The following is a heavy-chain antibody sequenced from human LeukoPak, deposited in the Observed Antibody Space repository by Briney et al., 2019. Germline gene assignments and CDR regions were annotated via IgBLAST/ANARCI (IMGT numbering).Heavy chain of an antibody. V-gene: IGHV1-69*13. CDR2: IISIFGTA. Sequence: ASVKVSCKASGGTFSSYAISWVRQAPGQGLEWMGGIISIFGTANYAQKFQGRVTITANESTSTAYMELSSLRSEDTAVYYCARQRGIYFDYWGQGTLVTVSS. CDR3: ARQRGIYFDY. CDR1: GGTFSSYA. J-gene: IGHJ4*02. D-gene: IGHD3-3*02.